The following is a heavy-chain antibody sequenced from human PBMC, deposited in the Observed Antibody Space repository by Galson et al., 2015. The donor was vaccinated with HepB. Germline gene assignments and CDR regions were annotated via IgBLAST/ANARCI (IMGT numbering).Heavy chain of an antibody. Sequence: SLRLSCAASGFSFRSYSMHWVRQAPGKGLEWVSSISSSSTAIYYADSVKGRLTISRDNAKNSLYLQMNTLRAEDTAVYYCAREGLSSDGWPDGAFDSWGQGTPVTVSS. CDR2: ISSSSTAI. CDR1: GFSFRSYS. CDR3: AREGLSSDGWPDGAFDS. V-gene: IGHV3-21*01. D-gene: IGHD2-15*01. J-gene: IGHJ4*02.